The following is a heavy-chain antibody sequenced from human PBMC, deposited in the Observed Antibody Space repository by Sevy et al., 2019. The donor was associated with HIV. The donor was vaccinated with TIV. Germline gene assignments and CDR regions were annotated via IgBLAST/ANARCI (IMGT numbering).Heavy chain of an antibody. CDR1: GFTFNTHA. CDR3: AQALNLALESMIEVILRTLKGFDV. CDR2: ISATGGGT. V-gene: IGHV3-23*01. J-gene: IGHJ3*01. Sequence: GGSLRLSCAASGFTFNTHAMNWVRQAPGKGLEWVSGISATGGGTYYTDSVKGRFTVSRDNSQNTLYLQMNSLRADDTAIYYCAQALNLALESMIEVILRTLKGFDVWGQGTVVTVSS. D-gene: IGHD3-22*01.